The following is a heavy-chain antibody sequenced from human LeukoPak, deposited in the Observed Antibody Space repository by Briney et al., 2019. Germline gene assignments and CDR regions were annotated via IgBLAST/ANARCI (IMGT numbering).Heavy chain of an antibody. D-gene: IGHD3-10*01. V-gene: IGHV3-9*01. CDR1: GFTFDDYA. J-gene: IGHJ4*02. CDR2: ISWNSGNI. Sequence: PGGSLRLSCAASGFTFDDYAMHWVRQAPGKGLEWVSGISWNSGNIGYADSMKGRFTISRDNAKNSLYLQMNSLRAEDTALYYCAKDTGYGSGSYPSLDYWGQGTLVTVSS. CDR3: AKDTGYGSGSYPSLDY.